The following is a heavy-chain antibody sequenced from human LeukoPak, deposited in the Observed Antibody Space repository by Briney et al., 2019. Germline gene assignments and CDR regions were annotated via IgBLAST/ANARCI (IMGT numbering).Heavy chain of an antibody. V-gene: IGHV1-24*01. J-gene: IGHJ3*02. CDR1: GYTLTELS. D-gene: IGHD3-3*01. CDR3: ARDSYYDFWSGYHDAFDI. CDR2: FDPEDGET. Sequence: ASVTVSCKVSGYTLTELSMHWVRQAPGKGLEWMGGFDPEDGETIYAQKFQGRVTMTEDTSTDTAYMELSSLRSEDTAVYYCARDSYYDFWSGYHDAFDIWGQGTMVTVSS.